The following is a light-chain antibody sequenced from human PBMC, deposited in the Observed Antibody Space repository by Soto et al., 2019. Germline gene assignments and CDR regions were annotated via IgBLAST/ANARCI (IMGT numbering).Light chain of an antibody. CDR1: QSVSVN. V-gene: IGKV3-11*01. Sequence: EVMLKQSPATLSLSTGESATLSFRASQSVSVNFAWYQQKPGQAPRLLIYDASNRATGIPARFSGSGSGTDFTLTISSLEPEDFAVYYCQQRSNQLTFGGGTKVDIK. CDR3: QQRSNQLT. J-gene: IGKJ4*01. CDR2: DAS.